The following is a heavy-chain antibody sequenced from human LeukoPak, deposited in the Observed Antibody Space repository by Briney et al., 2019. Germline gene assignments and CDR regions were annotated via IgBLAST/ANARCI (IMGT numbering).Heavy chain of an antibody. J-gene: IGHJ3*02. Sequence: PGRSLRLSCAASGFTFSSHGMHWVRQAPGKGLEWVAVISYDGSNKYYADSVKGRFTISRDNSKNTLYLQMNSLRAEDTAVYYCAKLQGGSSGSSSHDAFDIWGQGTMVTVSS. V-gene: IGHV3-30*18. CDR2: ISYDGSNK. D-gene: IGHD6-13*01. CDR3: AKLQGGSSGSSSHDAFDI. CDR1: GFTFSSHG.